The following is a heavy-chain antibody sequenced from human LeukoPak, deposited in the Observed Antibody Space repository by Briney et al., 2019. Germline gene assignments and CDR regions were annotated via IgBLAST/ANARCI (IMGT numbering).Heavy chain of an antibody. V-gene: IGHV3-66*01. J-gene: IGHJ4*02. CDR3: ARGRSTMSDY. CDR2: IYSGGST. CDR1: GFTISSNY. Sequence: GGSLSLSCAASGFTISSNYMSWVRQAPGKGLEWVSVIYSGGSTYYADSVRGRFTISRDNSKNTLYLQMNSLRAEDTAVYYCARGRSTMSDYWGQGTLVTVSS. D-gene: IGHD5/OR15-5a*01.